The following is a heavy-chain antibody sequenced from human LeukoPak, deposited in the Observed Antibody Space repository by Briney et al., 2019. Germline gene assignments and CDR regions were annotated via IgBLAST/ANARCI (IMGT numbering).Heavy chain of an antibody. J-gene: IGHJ5*02. CDR1: GGSISSYY. Sequence: SETLSLTCTVSGGSISSYYWSWIRQPAGKGLEWTGRIYTSGSTNYNPSLKSRVTMSVDTSKNQFSLKLTSVTAADTAVYYCARSYCSGGSCLNWFDPWGLGTLVTVSS. V-gene: IGHV4-4*07. CDR3: ARSYCSGGSCLNWFDP. D-gene: IGHD2-15*01. CDR2: IYTSGST.